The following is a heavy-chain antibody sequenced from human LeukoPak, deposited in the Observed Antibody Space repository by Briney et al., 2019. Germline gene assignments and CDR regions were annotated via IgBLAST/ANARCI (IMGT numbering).Heavy chain of an antibody. CDR3: ATNLRGSGEYFQQ. CDR1: GLSFSDNY. J-gene: IGHJ1*01. V-gene: IGHV3-11*04. Sequence: GGSLRLSCVASGLSFSDNYMSWIRQAPGKGLQWVSYISSSGSTIYYADSVKGRFTISRDNARKSVYLEMNNLRAEDTAVYYCATNLRGSGEYFQQWGQGTLVTVSS. CDR2: ISSSGSTI. D-gene: IGHD3-10*01.